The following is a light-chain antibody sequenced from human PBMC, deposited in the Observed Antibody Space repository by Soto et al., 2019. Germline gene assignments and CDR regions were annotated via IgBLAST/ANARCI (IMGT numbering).Light chain of an antibody. J-gene: IGKJ5*01. Sequence: EIQRTQSPSSMCGSVGYRVTITCGASQDISGYLNWFRQRQGKAPEVLIYAASSLQSGVPSRFSGVVSGTDGFITITSLKQEDGATYYCQQRYSFPLTFGQGTRLEI. CDR2: AAS. CDR3: QQRYSFPLT. CDR1: QDISGY. V-gene: IGKV1-39*01.